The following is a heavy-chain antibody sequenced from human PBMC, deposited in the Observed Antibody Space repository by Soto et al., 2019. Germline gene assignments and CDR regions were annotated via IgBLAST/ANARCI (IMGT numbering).Heavy chain of an antibody. J-gene: IGHJ4*02. CDR3: TTDKTYYDFWSGYYVDY. Sequence: EVQLVESGGGLVKPGGSLRLSCAASGFTFSNAWMSWVRQAPGKGLEWVGRIKSKTDGGTTDYAAPVKGRFTISRDDQKNTLYLQMNSLKTEDTAVYYCTTDKTYYDFWSGYYVDYWGQGTLVTVSS. V-gene: IGHV3-15*01. CDR1: GFTFSNAW. D-gene: IGHD3-3*01. CDR2: IKSKTDGGTT.